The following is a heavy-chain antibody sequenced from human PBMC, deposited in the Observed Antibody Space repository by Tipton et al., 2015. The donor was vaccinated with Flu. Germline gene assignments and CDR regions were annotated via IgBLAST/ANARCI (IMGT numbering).Heavy chain of an antibody. D-gene: IGHD3-16*01. CDR1: GFTFNSYE. V-gene: IGHV3-48*03. CDR3: TRGFIRLCDY. Sequence: SLRLSCEASGFTFNSYEMNWVRQAPGKGLEWVSHISPSGSTKYHADSVKGRFTISRDNAKNSLYLQMSSLRSEDTAVYYCTRGFIRLCDYWGQGTLVTVSS. CDR2: ISPSGSTK. J-gene: IGHJ4*02.